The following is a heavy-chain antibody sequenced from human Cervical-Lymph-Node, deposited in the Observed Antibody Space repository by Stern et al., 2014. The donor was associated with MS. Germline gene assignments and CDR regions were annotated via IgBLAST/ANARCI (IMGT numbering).Heavy chain of an antibody. CDR1: GGSISSGGYY. CDR3: ARLSVAGPDAFDI. Sequence: QVQLQESGPGLVKPSQTLSLTCTVSGGSISSGGYYWSWLRQHPGKGLEWIGYIYYSGSTYYNPSLKSLVTISVDTSKNQFSLKLSSVTAADTAVYYCARLSVAGPDAFDIWGQGTMVTVSS. V-gene: IGHV4-31*01. D-gene: IGHD6-19*01. J-gene: IGHJ3*02. CDR2: IYYSGST.